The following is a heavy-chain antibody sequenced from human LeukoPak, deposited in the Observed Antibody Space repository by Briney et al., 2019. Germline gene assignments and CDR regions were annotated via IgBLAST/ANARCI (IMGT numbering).Heavy chain of an antibody. J-gene: IGHJ6*03. D-gene: IGHD6-6*01. CDR2: ISYDGNNK. CDR3: AREYSSSAYYYYYMDV. CDR1: GFTFSNYA. Sequence: SGESLRLSWAAAGFTFSNYAMQWVRQAARKGLGWVAFISYDGNNKYDADSVKRRFTISRDNSKNTLYLQMKRMRAEDTAVYCCAREYSSSAYYYYYMDVWGKGTTVTVSS. V-gene: IGHV3-30-3*01.